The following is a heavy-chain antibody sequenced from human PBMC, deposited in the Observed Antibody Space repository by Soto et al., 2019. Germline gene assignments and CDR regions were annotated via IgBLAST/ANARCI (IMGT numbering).Heavy chain of an antibody. CDR2: IKEDGSEK. J-gene: IGHJ6*02. V-gene: IGHV3-7*01. CDR1: GFTFSTYW. CDR3: ARGWGYFDSSGFPYLYAMDV. D-gene: IGHD3-22*01. Sequence: PGGSLRLSCAASGFTFSTYWMSWVRQAPGKGLEWVANIKEDGSEKYYADSVEGRFTISRDNAKNSLYLQMTSLRAEDTALYYCARGWGYFDSSGFPYLYAMDVWGQGTTVTVSS.